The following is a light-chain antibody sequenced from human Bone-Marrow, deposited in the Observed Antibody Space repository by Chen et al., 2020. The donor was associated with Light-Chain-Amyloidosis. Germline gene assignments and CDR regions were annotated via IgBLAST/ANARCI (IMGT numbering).Light chain of an antibody. Sequence: SYELTQPPSVSVSPGQTARITCSGDDLPTKYAYWYQQKPGQAPVLVIHRDTERPSGISERFSGSSSVTTATLTISGVQAEDEGDYHGQSADSSGTYEVIFGGGTKLTVL. CDR1: DLPTKY. CDR3: QSADSSGTYEVI. V-gene: IGLV3-25*03. CDR2: RDT. J-gene: IGLJ2*01.